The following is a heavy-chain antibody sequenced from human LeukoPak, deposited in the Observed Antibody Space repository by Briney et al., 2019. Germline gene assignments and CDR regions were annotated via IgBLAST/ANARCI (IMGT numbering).Heavy chain of an antibody. J-gene: IGHJ3*02. CDR3: ARDGEIYDSRGYHDASDI. CDR2: INSDGSST. Sequence: GGSLRLSCAASGFTFSSYWMHWVRQAPGTGLGWVSRINSDGSSTGYADSVKGRFTISRDNAKNTLYLQMNSLRSEDTAVYYCARDGEIYDSRGYHDASDIWGQGTMVTVSS. D-gene: IGHD3-22*01. V-gene: IGHV3-74*01. CDR1: GFTFSSYW.